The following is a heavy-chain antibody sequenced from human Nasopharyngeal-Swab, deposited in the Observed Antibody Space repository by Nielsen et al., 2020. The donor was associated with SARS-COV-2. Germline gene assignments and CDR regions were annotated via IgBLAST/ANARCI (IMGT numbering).Heavy chain of an antibody. V-gene: IGHV3-23*01. Sequence: GESLKISCAAPGFTFSSYAMSWVRQAPGKGLEWVSAISGSGGSTYYADSVKGRFTISRDNSKNTLYLQMNSLRAEDTAVYYCAKASRRIMITFGGVIVSWGQGTLVTVSS. CDR1: GFTFSSYA. CDR3: AKASRRIMITFGGVIVS. CDR2: ISGSGGST. J-gene: IGHJ5*01. D-gene: IGHD3-16*01.